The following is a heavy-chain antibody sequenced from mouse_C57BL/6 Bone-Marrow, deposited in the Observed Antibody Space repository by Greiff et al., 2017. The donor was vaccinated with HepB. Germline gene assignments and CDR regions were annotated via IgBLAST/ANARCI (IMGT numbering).Heavy chain of an antibody. Sequence: VMLVESGPELVKPGASVKISCKASGYAFSSSWMNWVKQRPGKGLEWIGRIYPGDGDTNYNGKFKGKATLTADKSSSTAYMQLSSLTSEDSAVYFCAKTGNGWYFDVWGTGTTVTVSS. CDR1: GYAFSSSW. V-gene: IGHV1-82*01. CDR2: IYPGDGDT. J-gene: IGHJ1*03. D-gene: IGHD4-1*01. CDR3: AKTGNGWYFDV.